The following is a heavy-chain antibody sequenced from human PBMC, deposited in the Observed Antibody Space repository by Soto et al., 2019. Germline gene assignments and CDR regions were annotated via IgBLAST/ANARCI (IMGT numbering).Heavy chain of an antibody. Sequence: EMHLLESGGGLGQPGGSLRLSCAASGFSCNSYAMSWVRQAPGKGLEWVSVIGGRGENIYYADSVRGRFTISRDNPNNTLYLQMNSLRVEDTAVYYCANAGGLDVWGQGTTVTVSS. J-gene: IGHJ6*02. CDR1: GFSCNSYA. CDR3: ANAGGLDV. V-gene: IGHV3-23*01. CDR2: IGGRGENI.